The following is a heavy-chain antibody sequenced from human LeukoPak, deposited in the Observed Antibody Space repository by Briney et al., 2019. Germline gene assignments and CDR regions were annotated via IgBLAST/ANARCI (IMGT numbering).Heavy chain of an antibody. J-gene: IGHJ5*02. D-gene: IGHD6-13*01. CDR2: IYHSGST. Sequence: SETLSLTCAVSGDSISSSNWWSWVRQPPGKGLEWIGEIYHSGSTNYNPSLKSRVTISVDRSKNQFSLKLSSVTAADTAVYYCARVGRSTWYVPSWGQGTLVTVSS. V-gene: IGHV4-4*02. CDR3: ARVGRSTWYVPS. CDR1: GDSISSSNW.